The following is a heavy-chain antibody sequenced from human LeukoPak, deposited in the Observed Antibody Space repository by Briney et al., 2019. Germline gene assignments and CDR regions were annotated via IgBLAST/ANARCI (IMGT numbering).Heavy chain of an antibody. CDR2: INPSGGST. D-gene: IGHD4/OR15-4a*01. V-gene: IGHV1-46*01. CDR3: ARDLDNGNPYDALDI. Sequence: ASVKVSFKASGYRFTRYFMHWVRQAPGQGLEWMGIINPSGGSTSYAKKFQGRVTMTRDTSTSTVYMELSSLRSEDTAIYYCARDLDNGNPYDALDIWGQGTMVTISP. J-gene: IGHJ3*02. CDR1: GYRFTRYF.